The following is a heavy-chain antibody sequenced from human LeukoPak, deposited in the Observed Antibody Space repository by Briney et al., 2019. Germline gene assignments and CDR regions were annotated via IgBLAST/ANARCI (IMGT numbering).Heavy chain of an antibody. J-gene: IGHJ5*02. CDR3: ARDKRGSRNWFDP. CDR2: INAGNGNT. D-gene: IGHD3-16*01. Sequence: ASVKVSCKASGYTFTSYAMHWVRQAPGQRLEWMGWINAGNGNTKYSQKFQGRVTITRDTSASTAYMELSSLRSEDTAVYYCARDKRGSRNWFDPWGQGTLVTVSS. CDR1: GYTFTSYA. V-gene: IGHV1-3*01.